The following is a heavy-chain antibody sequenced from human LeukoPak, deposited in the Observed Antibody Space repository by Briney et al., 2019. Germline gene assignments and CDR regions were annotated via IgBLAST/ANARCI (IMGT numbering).Heavy chain of an antibody. D-gene: IGHD6-6*01. J-gene: IGHJ6*03. V-gene: IGHV1-8*01. Sequence: ASVKVSCKASRYTFTSYDINWVRQATGQGLEWLGWMNPNSGNTGYAQKFQGRVTMTRNTSISTAYMELSSLRSEDTAVYYCARGLRARLSSAYYYYYMDVWGKGTTVTVSS. CDR1: RYTFTSYD. CDR2: MNPNSGNT. CDR3: ARGLRARLSSAYYYYYMDV.